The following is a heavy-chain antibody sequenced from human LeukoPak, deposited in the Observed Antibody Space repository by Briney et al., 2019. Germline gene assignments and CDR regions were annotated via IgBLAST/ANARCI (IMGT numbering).Heavy chain of an antibody. CDR3: AGDKRHSYGRYFDP. CDR2: MQSSGIS. Sequence: SETLSLTCSVSGGSISTYHWNWIRKPPGKGLEWIGYMQSSGISKYNPSLKSRVNIFVDTSKNQFVLNLRSVTAADTAVYYCAGDKRHSYGRYFDPWGQGMLVTVSS. V-gene: IGHV4-59*01. D-gene: IGHD5-18*01. J-gene: IGHJ4*02. CDR1: GGSISTYH.